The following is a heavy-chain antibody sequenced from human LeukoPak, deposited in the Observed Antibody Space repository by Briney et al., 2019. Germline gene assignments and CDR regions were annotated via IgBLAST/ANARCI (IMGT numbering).Heavy chain of an antibody. V-gene: IGHV3-73*01. CDR1: GFTFSDSA. CDR3: TSPAHDFDLWSGYYSV. CDR2: IRSRPKNYAT. D-gene: IGHD3-3*01. J-gene: IGHJ4*02. Sequence: PGGSLRLSCAASGFTFSDSAVHWVRQVSGKGLEWVGHIRSRPKNYATSYAASLKGGFTISRDDSKNTVYLLMNNLQTEDTAIYYCTSPAHDFDLWSGYYSVGGQGTLVTVPS.